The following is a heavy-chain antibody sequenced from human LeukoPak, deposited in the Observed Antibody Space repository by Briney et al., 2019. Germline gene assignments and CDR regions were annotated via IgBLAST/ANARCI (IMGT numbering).Heavy chain of an antibody. J-gene: IGHJ4*02. Sequence: GGSLRLSCAASGFTFSGFAMIWVRQAPGKGLQWVSSISAGSSNKYYADTVQGRFTISRDNSKNALYLQMNSLRAADTAIYSCAKGKAVVGAAGPDYWGQGTLVTVSS. CDR2: ISAGSSNK. V-gene: IGHV3-23*01. CDR1: GFTFSGFA. CDR3: AKGKAVVGAAGPDY. D-gene: IGHD2-15*01.